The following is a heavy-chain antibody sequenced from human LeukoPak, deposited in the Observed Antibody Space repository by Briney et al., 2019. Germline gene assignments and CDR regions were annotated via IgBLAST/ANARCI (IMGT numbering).Heavy chain of an antibody. D-gene: IGHD3-10*02. CDR2: ISSSGSTI. CDR3: AELGITMIGGV. V-gene: IGHV3-48*04. CDR1: EFTFATYG. J-gene: IGHJ6*04. Sequence: PGGSLRLSCAASEFTFATYGMNWARRAPGRGLEWVSYISSSGSTIYYADSVKGRFTISRDNAKNSLYLQMNSLRAEDTAVYYCAELGITMIGGVWGKGTTVTISS.